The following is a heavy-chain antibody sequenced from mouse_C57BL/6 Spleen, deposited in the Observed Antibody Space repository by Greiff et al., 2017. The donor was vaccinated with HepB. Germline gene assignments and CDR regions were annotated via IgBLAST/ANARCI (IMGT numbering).Heavy chain of an antibody. D-gene: IGHD1-1*01. CDR2: INPNNGGT. Sequence: EVQLQQSGPELVKPGASVKISCKASGYTFTDYYMNWVKQSHGKSLEWIGDINPNNGGTSYNQKLKGKATLTVDKSSSTAYMELRSLTSEDSAVYYCAREGKYYGSSSWFAYWGQVTLVTVSA. J-gene: IGHJ3*01. CDR1: GYTFTDYY. V-gene: IGHV1-26*01. CDR3: AREGKYYGSSSWFAY.